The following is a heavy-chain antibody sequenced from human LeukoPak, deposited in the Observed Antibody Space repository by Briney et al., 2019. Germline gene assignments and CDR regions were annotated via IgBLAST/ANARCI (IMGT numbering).Heavy chain of an antibody. CDR3: ARDIVGFYYMDV. D-gene: IGHD2-21*01. V-gene: IGHV3-30*04. CDR2: ISYDATNK. Sequence: PGRSLRLSCTGSGFTFSSYAMHWVRQAPGKELDWVAVISYDATNKYYADSVKGRVTISRDNSKNTLYLQMSSLRVEDTAVYYCARDIVGFYYMDVWGKGTTVTVSS. CDR1: GFTFSSYA. J-gene: IGHJ6*03.